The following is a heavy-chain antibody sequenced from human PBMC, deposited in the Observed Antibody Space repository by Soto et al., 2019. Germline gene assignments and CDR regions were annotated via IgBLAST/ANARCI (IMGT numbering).Heavy chain of an antibody. CDR1: GYSFTSYW. J-gene: IGHJ6*02. CDR3: ARHSLRQLGYYYYYYGMDV. V-gene: IGHV5-51*01. Sequence: GESLKISCKGSGYSFTSYWIGWVRQMPGKGLEWMGIIYPGDSDTRYSPSFQGQVTISADKSISTAYLQWSSLKASDTAMYYCARHSLRQLGYYYYYYGMDVWGQGTTVTVSS. CDR2: IYPGDSDT. D-gene: IGHD6-6*01.